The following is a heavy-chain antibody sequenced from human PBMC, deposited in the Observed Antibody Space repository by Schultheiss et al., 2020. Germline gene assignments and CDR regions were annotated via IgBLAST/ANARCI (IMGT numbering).Heavy chain of an antibody. Sequence: GGSLRLSCAASGFTFSSYGMHWVRQAPGKGLEWVSSISSSSSYIYYADSVKGRFTISRDNAKDSLYLQMSSLRAEDTAVYYCARDGYNNAFDYWGQGTLVTVSS. V-gene: IGHV3-21*01. CDR3: ARDGYNNAFDY. J-gene: IGHJ4*02. D-gene: IGHD5-24*01. CDR1: GFTFSSYG. CDR2: ISSSSSYI.